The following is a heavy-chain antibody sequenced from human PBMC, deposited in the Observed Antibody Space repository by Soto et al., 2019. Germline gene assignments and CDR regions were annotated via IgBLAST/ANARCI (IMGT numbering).Heavy chain of an antibody. Sequence: QVQLVESGGGVVQPGRSLRLSCAASGFTFSSYGMNWVRQAPDKGREWVAVISYDGSNKYYADSVKGRFTISRDNSKNSLYLQMTSLRAEDTAVYYGAKVESGSGWYWGQGSLVTVSS. CDR2: ISYDGSNK. CDR1: GFTFSSYG. V-gene: IGHV3-30*18. D-gene: IGHD6-19*01. CDR3: AKVESGSGWY. J-gene: IGHJ4*02.